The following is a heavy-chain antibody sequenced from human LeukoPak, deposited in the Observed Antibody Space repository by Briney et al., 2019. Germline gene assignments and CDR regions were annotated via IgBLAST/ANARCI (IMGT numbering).Heavy chain of an antibody. D-gene: IGHD5-18*01. V-gene: IGHV3-30-3*01. CDR3: ARDQVEYTYGTFAY. CDR2: ISYDGSNK. CDR1: GFTFSSYA. J-gene: IGHJ4*02. Sequence: GGSLRLSCAASGFTFSSYAMHWVRQAPGKGLEWVAVISYDGSNKYYADSVKGRFTISRDNSKNTLYLQMNSLRAEDTAVYYCARDQVEYTYGTFAYWGQGTLVTVSS.